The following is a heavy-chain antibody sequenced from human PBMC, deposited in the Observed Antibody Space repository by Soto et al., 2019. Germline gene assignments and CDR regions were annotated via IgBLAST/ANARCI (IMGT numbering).Heavy chain of an antibody. CDR2: INHSGST. CDR3: ARFHYYGSGSYYKNFDY. Sequence: SETLSLTCAVYGGSFSGYYWSWIRQPPGKGLEWIGEINHSGSTNYNPSLKSRVTISVDTSKNQFSLKLSSVTAADTAVYYCARFHYYGSGSYYKNFDYWGQGTLVTVSS. J-gene: IGHJ4*02. CDR1: GGSFSGYY. D-gene: IGHD3-10*01. V-gene: IGHV4-34*01.